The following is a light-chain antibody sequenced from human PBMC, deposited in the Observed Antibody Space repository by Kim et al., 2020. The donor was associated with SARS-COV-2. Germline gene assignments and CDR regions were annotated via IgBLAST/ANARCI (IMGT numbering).Light chain of an antibody. CDR2: GAS. V-gene: IGKV3-15*01. Sequence: EIVLTQSPATPSVSPGERATLSCRASQSVSSNLAWYQQKHGQAPRLLIYGASTRATGIPARFSGSGSGTEFTLTISGLQSEDFAVYYCQEYNSWPPYNFGLGTKLEIK. J-gene: IGKJ2*01. CDR1: QSVSSN. CDR3: QEYNSWPPYN.